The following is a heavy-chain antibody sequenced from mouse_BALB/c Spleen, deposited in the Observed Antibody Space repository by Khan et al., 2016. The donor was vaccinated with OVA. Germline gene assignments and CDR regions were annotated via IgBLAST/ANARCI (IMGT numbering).Heavy chain of an antibody. V-gene: IGHV1S137*01. CDR1: GYTFTDFT. CDR2: ISTYYGDA. CDR3: TGGGGGNRFAY. J-gene: IGHJ3*01. Sequence: QVQLQQSGAELVRPGVSVKISCKDSGYTFTDFTMHWVKQSHAMSLEWIGVISTYYGDATYNQKFKDKATMTVDKSSSTAYMELARLTSEDSAIYYCTGGGGGNRFAYWGQGTLVTVSA.